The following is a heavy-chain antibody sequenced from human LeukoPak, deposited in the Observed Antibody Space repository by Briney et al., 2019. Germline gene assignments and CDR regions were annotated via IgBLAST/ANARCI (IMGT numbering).Heavy chain of an antibody. Sequence: SETLSHTCAVYGGSFSGYYWSWIRQSPGKGLEWIGEINHSGSTNYNPSLTSRVTISVDTSKNQFSLKLTSVTAADTAVYCAKGQYQPRFDSWGQGTLVTVSS. CDR3: AKGQYQPRFDS. CDR2: INHSGST. V-gene: IGHV4-34*01. J-gene: IGHJ5*01. CDR1: GGSFSGYY. D-gene: IGHD2-2*01.